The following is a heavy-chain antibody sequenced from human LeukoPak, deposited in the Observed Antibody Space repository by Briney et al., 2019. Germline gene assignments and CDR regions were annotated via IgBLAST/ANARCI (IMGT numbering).Heavy chain of an antibody. CDR3: ARVPSFHGTPLYFDY. CDR2: IYYSGST. Sequence: SETLSLTCTVSGGFISTYYWSWIRQPPGKGLEWIGYIYYSGSTNYNPSLKSRVTISVDASKIQFSLKPSSVTAADTAVYYCARVPSFHGTPLYFDYWGQGTLVTVSS. J-gene: IGHJ4*02. V-gene: IGHV4-59*01. CDR1: GGFISTYY. D-gene: IGHD1-14*01.